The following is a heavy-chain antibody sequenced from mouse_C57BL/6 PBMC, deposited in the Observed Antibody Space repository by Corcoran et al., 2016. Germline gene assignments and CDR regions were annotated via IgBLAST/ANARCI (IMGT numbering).Heavy chain of an antibody. D-gene: IGHD1-1*01. CDR3: ARSGVLLRSRFDY. J-gene: IGHJ2*01. CDR2: IYPGSGNT. CDR1: VYTFTDYY. V-gene: IGHV1-76*01. Sequence: QVQLKQSGSELVRPGASVKLSCKASVYTFTDYYINWVKHRPGQGLEWIARIYPGSGNTYYNEKFKGKATLTAEKSSSTAYMQLSSLTSEDSAVYFCARSGVLLRSRFDYWGQGTTLTVSS.